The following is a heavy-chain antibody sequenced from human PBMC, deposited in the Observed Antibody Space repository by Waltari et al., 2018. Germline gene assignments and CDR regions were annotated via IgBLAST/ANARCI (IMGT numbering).Heavy chain of an antibody. J-gene: IGHJ4*02. D-gene: IGHD2-2*01. V-gene: IGHV3-23*01. CDR3: AKVGGVAAAEFQFDF. CDR2: IRGRGLTT. Sequence: EVQLLESGGGLVQPGESLRLSCAASGFTFISYAMSWVRQGPGKGLWWGSVIRGRGLTTYYADSVKGRFSISRDKSRSTLYLQINSLRGDDTAVYYCAKVGGVAAAEFQFDFWGRGTLVTVSS. CDR1: GFTFISYA.